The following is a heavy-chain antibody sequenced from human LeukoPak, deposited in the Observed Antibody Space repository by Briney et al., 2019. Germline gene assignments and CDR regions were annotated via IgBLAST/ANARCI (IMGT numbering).Heavy chain of an antibody. D-gene: IGHD6-19*01. CDR2: ITPIFGTA. CDR3: ASGFEAVAGTFDY. J-gene: IGHJ4*02. CDR1: GGTFSSYA. V-gene: IGHV1-69*13. Sequence: SVKVSCKASGGTFSSYAISWVRQAPGQGLEWMGGITPIFGTANYAQKFQGRVTITADESTSTAYMELSSLRSEDTAVYYCASGFEAVAGTFDYWGQGTLVTVSS.